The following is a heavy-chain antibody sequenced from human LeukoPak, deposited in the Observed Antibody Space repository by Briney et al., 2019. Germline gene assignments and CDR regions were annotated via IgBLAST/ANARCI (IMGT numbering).Heavy chain of an antibody. CDR1: GYTFTSYD. V-gene: IGHV1-69*05. Sequence: SVKVSCKASGYTFTSYDINWVRQAPGQGLEWMGRIIPIFGTANYAQKFQGRVTITTDESTSTAYMELSSLRSEDTAVYYCARDGENDAFDIWGQGTMVTVSS. J-gene: IGHJ3*02. CDR2: IIPIFGTA. CDR3: ARDGENDAFDI.